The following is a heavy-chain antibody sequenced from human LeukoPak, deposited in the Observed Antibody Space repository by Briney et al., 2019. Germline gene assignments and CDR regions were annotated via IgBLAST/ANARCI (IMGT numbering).Heavy chain of an antibody. CDR3: ARDGSSGHPRYFDY. J-gene: IGHJ4*02. V-gene: IGHV3-30-3*01. CDR1: GFTFSSYA. Sequence: PGGSLRLSSAASGFTFSSYAMHWVRQAPGKGLEWVAVISYDGSNKYYADSVKGRFTISRDNSKNTLYLQMNSLRAEDTAVYYCARDGSSGHPRYFDYWGQGTLVTVSS. CDR2: ISYDGSNK. D-gene: IGHD6-19*01.